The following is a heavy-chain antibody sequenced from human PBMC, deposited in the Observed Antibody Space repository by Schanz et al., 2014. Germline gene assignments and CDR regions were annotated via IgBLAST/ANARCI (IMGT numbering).Heavy chain of an antibody. V-gene: IGHV3-23*01. D-gene: IGHD5-12*01. Sequence: EVQLLESGGGLVEPGGSLRLSCAASGFSFSRYAMGWVRQARGKGLEWVSAMNERHSTIYYADSVRGRFTISRDNAENTLFLQMNSLRDEDTAVYYCARKMVATIGGYYDNWGQGTLVIVSS. CDR1: GFSFSRYA. CDR2: MNERHSTI. J-gene: IGHJ4*02. CDR3: ARKMVATIGGYYDN.